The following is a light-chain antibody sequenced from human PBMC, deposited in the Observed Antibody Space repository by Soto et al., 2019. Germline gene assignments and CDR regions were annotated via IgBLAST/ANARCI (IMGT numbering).Light chain of an antibody. CDR3: QQYCSSDT. CDR1: QSVSTSY. CDR2: GAS. Sequence: EIVLTQSPGTLSLSPGERATLSCRASQSVSTSYLAWYQQKPGQAPRLLIYGASSRATGIADRFSGSGSGTDFTLTISRLEPEDFAVYYCQQYCSSDTFGGGTKVEIK. V-gene: IGKV3-20*01. J-gene: IGKJ4*01.